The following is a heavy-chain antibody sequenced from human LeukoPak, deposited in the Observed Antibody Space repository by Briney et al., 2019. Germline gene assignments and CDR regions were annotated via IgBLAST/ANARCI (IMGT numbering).Heavy chain of an antibody. CDR2: TYYRSKWYN. CDR1: GDSVSSNSGA. CDR3: AGGPGSLLH. J-gene: IGHJ4*02. Sequence: SQTLPLTCAISGDSVSSNSGAWNWIRQSPSRGLEWLGRTYYRSKWYNGHAVSVKSRITINPDTSKNQFSLHLNSVTPEDTAVYYCAGGPGSLLHWGQGILVTVSS. V-gene: IGHV6-1*01.